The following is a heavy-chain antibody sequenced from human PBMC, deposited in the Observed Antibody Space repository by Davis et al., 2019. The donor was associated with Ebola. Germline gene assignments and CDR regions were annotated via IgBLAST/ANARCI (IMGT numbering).Heavy chain of an antibody. CDR3: AKGADFWNGDHYYFDH. CDR1: GFTFSSYS. CDR2: ISSSSSTI. D-gene: IGHD3-3*01. V-gene: IGHV3-48*01. J-gene: IGHJ4*02. Sequence: GSLRLSCAASGFTFSSYSMNWVRQAPGKGLEWVSYISSSSSTIYYADSVKGRFTISRDKAKNSFYLQMNSLRGEDTALYYSAKGADFWNGDHYYFDHWGQGMLVSVSS.